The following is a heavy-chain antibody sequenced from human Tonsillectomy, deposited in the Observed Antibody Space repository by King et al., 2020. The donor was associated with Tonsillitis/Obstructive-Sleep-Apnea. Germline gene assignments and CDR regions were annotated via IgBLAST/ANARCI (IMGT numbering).Heavy chain of an antibody. J-gene: IGHJ4*02. CDR1: GGTFSSYA. Sequence: QLVQSGAEVKKPGSSVKVSCKASGGTFSSYAISWVRQAPGQGLEWMGRIIPILGIANYAQKFQGRVTITADKSTSTAYMELSSLRSEDTAVYYCARDLRVHDYGDYGPNFDYWGQGTLVTVSS. D-gene: IGHD4-17*01. V-gene: IGHV1-69*04. CDR2: IIPILGIA. CDR3: ARDLRVHDYGDYGPNFDY.